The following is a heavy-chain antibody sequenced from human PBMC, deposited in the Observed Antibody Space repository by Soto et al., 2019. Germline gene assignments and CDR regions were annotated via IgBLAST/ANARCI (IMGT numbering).Heavy chain of an antibody. Sequence: EVQLVESGGVVVQPGGSLRLSCAASGFTFDDYTMHWVRQAPGKGLECVSLISWDGGSTYYADSVKGRFTISRDNSKNTLYLQMNSLRTEDTALYYCAKESNMDYYYGMDVWGQGTTVTVSS. CDR3: AKESNMDYYYGMDV. V-gene: IGHV3-43*01. CDR2: ISWDGGST. CDR1: GFTFDDYT. J-gene: IGHJ6*02. D-gene: IGHD3-10*01.